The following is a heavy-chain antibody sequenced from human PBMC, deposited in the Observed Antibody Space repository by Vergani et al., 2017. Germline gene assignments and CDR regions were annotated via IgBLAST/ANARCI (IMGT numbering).Heavy chain of an antibody. CDR3: AREIRAHNYYGSGVPFDY. Sequence: QVQLVQSGAEVKKPGSSVKVSCKASGGTFSSYAISWVRQAPGQGLEWMGGIIPIFGTANYAQKFQGRVTITADESPSTAYMELSSLRYEDTAVYYCAREIRAHNYYGSGVPFDYWGQGTLVTVSS. J-gene: IGHJ4*02. CDR1: GGTFSSYA. CDR2: IIPIFGTA. V-gene: IGHV1-69*01. D-gene: IGHD3-10*01.